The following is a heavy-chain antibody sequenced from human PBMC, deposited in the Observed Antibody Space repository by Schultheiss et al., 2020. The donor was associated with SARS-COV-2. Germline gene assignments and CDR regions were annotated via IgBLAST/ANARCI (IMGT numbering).Heavy chain of an antibody. J-gene: IGHJ2*01. CDR1: GGSISSYY. V-gene: IGHV4-59*12. Sequence: SETLSLTCTVSGGSISSYYWSWIRQPPGKGLEWIGYIYYSGSTNYNPSLKSRVTISVDTSRNQFSLKLSSVTAADTAVYYCARDPVGDHRYFDLWGRGTLVTVSS. CDR3: ARDPVGDHRYFDL. CDR2: IYYSGST.